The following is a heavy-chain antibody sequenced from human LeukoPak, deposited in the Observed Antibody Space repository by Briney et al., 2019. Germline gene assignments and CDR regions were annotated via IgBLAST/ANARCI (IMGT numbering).Heavy chain of an antibody. J-gene: IGHJ5*02. V-gene: IGHV3-48*04. Sequence: GGSLRLSCAASGFTFSSYSMNWVRQAPGKGLEWVSYISSSSSTIYYADSVKGRFTISRDNAKNSLYLQMNSLGAEDTAVYYCASGIGPWFDPWGQGTLVTVSS. CDR3: ASGIGPWFDP. CDR1: GFTFSSYS. CDR2: ISSSSSTI. D-gene: IGHD1-26*01.